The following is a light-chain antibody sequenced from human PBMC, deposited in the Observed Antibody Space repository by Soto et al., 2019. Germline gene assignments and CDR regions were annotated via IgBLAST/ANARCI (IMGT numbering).Light chain of an antibody. Sequence: EIVLTQSPATLSLSPGERATLSCVASQSIIINYLAWYQQKPGLAPRLLIYGASTRATGIPDRFTGSGSGTDFTLTISRLEPEDFAVYYCQSYGSSPFIFGQGTKLEIK. CDR2: GAS. V-gene: IGKV3D-20*01. J-gene: IGKJ2*01. CDR1: QSIIINY. CDR3: QSYGSSPFI.